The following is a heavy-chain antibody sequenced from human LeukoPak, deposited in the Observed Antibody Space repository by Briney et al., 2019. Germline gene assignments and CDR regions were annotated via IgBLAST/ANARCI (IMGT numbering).Heavy chain of an antibody. CDR2: IYYSGST. CDR3: ARLNPSIYGFDY. J-gene: IGHJ4*02. CDR1: GGSISSYY. V-gene: IGHV4-59*01. D-gene: IGHD5/OR15-5a*01. Sequence: SETLSLTCTVSGGSISSYYWSWIRQPPGKGLEWIGYIYYSGSTNYNPSLKSRVTISVDTSKNQFSLKLSSVTAADTAVYYCARLNPSIYGFDYRGQGTLVTVSS.